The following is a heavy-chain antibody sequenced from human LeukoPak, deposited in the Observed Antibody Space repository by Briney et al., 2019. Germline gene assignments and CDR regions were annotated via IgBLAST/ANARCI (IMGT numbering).Heavy chain of an antibody. CDR1: GGSISSYY. J-gene: IGHJ2*01. V-gene: IGHV4-59*08. CDR3: ARHPPRGGDYGESGWYFDL. CDR2: IYYSEST. D-gene: IGHD2-21*02. Sequence: SETLSLTCTVSGGSISSYYWSWIRQPPGKGLEWIGYIYYSESTNYNPSLKSRVTISVDTSKNQFSLKLSSVTAADTAVYYCARHPPRGGDYGESGWYFDLWGRGTLVTVSS.